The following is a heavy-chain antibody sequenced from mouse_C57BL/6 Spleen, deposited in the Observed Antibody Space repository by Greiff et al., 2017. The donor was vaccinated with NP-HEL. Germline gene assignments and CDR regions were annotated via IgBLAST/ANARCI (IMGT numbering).Heavy chain of an antibody. Sequence: VQLKQSGPELVKPGASVKMSCKASGYTFTDYNMHWVKQSHGKSLEWIGYINPNNGGTSYNQKFKGKATLTVNKSSSTAYMELRSLTSEDSAVYYCARKDYYGSSGFDYWGQGTLVTVSA. CDR2: INPNNGGT. CDR3: ARKDYYGSSGFDY. D-gene: IGHD1-1*01. CDR1: GYTFTDYN. J-gene: IGHJ3*01. V-gene: IGHV1-22*01.